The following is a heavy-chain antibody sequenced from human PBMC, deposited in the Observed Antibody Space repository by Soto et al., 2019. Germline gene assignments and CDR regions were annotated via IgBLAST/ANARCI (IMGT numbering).Heavy chain of an antibody. J-gene: IGHJ3*02. D-gene: IGHD1-26*01. Sequence: GESLKISCQGSGYKFTSYWIAWVRQMPGKGLEWMGIIYPGDSDTRYSPSFQGQVTISADKSVNTAYLQWSSLKASDTAMYYCARISEVGATLDPYAIWGQGTMVTVSS. V-gene: IGHV5-51*01. CDR2: IYPGDSDT. CDR1: GYKFTSYW. CDR3: ARISEVGATLDPYAI.